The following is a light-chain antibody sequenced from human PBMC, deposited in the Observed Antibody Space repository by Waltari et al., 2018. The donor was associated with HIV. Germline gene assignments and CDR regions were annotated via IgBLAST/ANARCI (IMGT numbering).Light chain of an antibody. CDR1: QSVGLN. V-gene: IGKV3-15*01. CDR2: GAS. CDR3: QQYDVWPLT. J-gene: IGKJ4*01. Sequence: DILLTQYPATLSVSPGVRGTLSCRASQSVGLNLAWYQQRPGQPPRLLVYGASTRASDVSTRCSGSGSGTEFTLTITSVRSDDFATYFCQQYDVWPLTFGGGTNVDLK.